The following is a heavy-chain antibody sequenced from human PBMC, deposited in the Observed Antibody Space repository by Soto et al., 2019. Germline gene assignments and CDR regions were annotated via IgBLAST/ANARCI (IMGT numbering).Heavy chain of an antibody. CDR1: GFTFSSYG. D-gene: IGHD4-17*01. J-gene: IGHJ4*02. CDR3: ARGGDYGDYFDY. CDR2: IWYDGSNK. Sequence: QLQLVESGGGVVQPGRSLRLSCAASGFTFSSYGMHWVRQAPGKGLEWVAVIWYDGSNKYYADSVKGRFTISRDNSKNTLYLQMNSLRAEDTAVYYCARGGDYGDYFDYWGQGTLVTVSS. V-gene: IGHV3-33*01.